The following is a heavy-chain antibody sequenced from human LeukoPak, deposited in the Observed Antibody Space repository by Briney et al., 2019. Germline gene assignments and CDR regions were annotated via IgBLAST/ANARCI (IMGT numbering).Heavy chain of an antibody. V-gene: IGHV1-18*01. CDR1: GYTFTSYG. CDR2: ISAYNGNT. J-gene: IGHJ4*02. CDR3: ARDRQNPAYCGGDCYSPVDY. D-gene: IGHD2-21*02. Sequence: ASVKVSCKASGYTFTSYGISWVRQAPGQGLGWMGWISAYNGNTNYAQKLQGRVTMTTDTSTSTAYMELRSLRSDDTAVYYCARDRQNPAYCGGDCYSPVDYWGQGTLVTVSS.